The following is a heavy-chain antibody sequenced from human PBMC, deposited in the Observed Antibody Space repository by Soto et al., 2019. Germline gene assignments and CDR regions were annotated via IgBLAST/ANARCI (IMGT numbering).Heavy chain of an antibody. CDR2: LYYSGRT. CDR1: GGSISSGGYY. CDR3: GREWERAFDI. V-gene: IGHV4-31*03. D-gene: IGHD1-26*01. J-gene: IGHJ3*02. Sequence: QVQLQESGPGLVKPSQTLSLTCTFSGGSISSGGYYWSWIRQHPGKGLEWIGYLYYSGRTYYNPSLKSRLTKSVDPSKNQFFLKLSSVTAADTAVYYCGREWERAFDIWGQGTMVTVST.